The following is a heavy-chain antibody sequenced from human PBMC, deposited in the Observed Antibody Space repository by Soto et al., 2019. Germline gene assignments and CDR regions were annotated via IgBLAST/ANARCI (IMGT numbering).Heavy chain of an antibody. CDR3: AREIFY. CDR1: GFTFSNYS. CDR2: LNIDGSTR. Sequence: GGSLRISCSASGFTFSNYSMHWVRQGPGKGLVWVARLNIDGSTRNYADSVKGRFTISRDNAQNTLFLQMNSLSAEDTAVYYCAREIFYWGQGTLVTVSS. D-gene: IGHD2-15*01. J-gene: IGHJ4*02. V-gene: IGHV3-74*01.